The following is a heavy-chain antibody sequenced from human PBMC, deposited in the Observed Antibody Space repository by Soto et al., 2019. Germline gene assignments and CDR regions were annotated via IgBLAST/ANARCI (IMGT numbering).Heavy chain of an antibody. CDR2: ISYDGSNQ. CDR1: GFIFRNYA. V-gene: IGHV3-30-3*01. D-gene: IGHD3-22*01. Sequence: QVQLVESGGGVVQPGRSLRLSCAASGFIFRNYAMHWVRQVRQAPGKGLEWVAVISYDGSNQFYADSVKGRFTISRDESKNTLYLQMNSLRADDTAVYYCARDDYSSTGRNSGFEYWGQGTLVTVSS. J-gene: IGHJ4*02. CDR3: ARDDYSSTGRNSGFEY.